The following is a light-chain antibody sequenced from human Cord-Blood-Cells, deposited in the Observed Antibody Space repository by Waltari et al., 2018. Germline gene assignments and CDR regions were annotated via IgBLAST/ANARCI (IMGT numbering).Light chain of an antibody. V-gene: IGLV2-23*03. Sequence: QSALTQTASVSGSAGQSIPISCTGTSSDVGSYNLVSWYQQHPGKATKRMIYEGSKRPSGVSNRSSGSKSGDTASLTISGVQAEDEADYYCCSYAGSSTFLVFGGRTKLTVL. CDR3: CSYAGSSTFLV. CDR2: EGS. CDR1: SSDVGSYNL. J-gene: IGLJ2*01.